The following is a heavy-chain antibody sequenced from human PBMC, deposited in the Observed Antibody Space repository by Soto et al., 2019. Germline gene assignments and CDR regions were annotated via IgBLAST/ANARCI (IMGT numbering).Heavy chain of an antibody. CDR1: GGTFSSYA. CDR2: IIPIFGTA. Sequence: QVQLVQSGAEVKKPGSSVKVSCKASGGTFSSYAISWVRQAPGQGLEWMGGIIPIFGTANYAQKFQGRVTITADESTSTAYMGLSSLRSEDTAVYYCARGGGCSSTGCYPRGFGRFDYWGQGTLVTVSS. J-gene: IGHJ4*02. D-gene: IGHD2-2*01. CDR3: ARGGGCSSTGCYPRGFGRFDY. V-gene: IGHV1-69*01.